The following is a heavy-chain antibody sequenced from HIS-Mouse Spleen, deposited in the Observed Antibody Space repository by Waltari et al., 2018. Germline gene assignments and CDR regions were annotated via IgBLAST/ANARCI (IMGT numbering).Heavy chain of an antibody. CDR2: IYSGGST. CDR3: ARAPAAKWFDP. CDR1: GFTVSSNY. D-gene: IGHD2-2*01. J-gene: IGHJ5*02. V-gene: IGHV3-53*02. Sequence: EVQLVETGGGLIQPGGSLRLSCAASGFTVSSNYMSWVRQAPGKGLEWVSVIYSGGSTYYADSVKGRFTISRDNSKNTLYLQMNSLRAEDTAVYYCARAPAAKWFDPWGQGTLVTVSS.